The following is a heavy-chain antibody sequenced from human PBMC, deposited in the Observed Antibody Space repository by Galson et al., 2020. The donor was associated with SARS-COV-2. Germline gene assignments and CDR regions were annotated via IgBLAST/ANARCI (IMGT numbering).Heavy chain of an antibody. V-gene: IGHV6-1*01. J-gene: IGHJ3*02. Sequence: ASETLYLTCPISGDSVSRNSAGWSWITQSPSRGLEWLGRTYYRSKWFNDYAVSVKSRITISPDTSKNQVSLQLTSVTPEDTAVYYCAMGGGALDIWGQGTVVTVSS. CDR2: TYYRSKWFN. D-gene: IGHD3-16*01. CDR1: GDSVSRNSAG. CDR3: AMGGGALDI.